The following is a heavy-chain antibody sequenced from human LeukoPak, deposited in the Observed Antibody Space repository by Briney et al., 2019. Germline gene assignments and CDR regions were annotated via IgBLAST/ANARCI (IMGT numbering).Heavy chain of an antibody. Sequence: GASAKVSCKASGGTFSSYAISWVRQAPGQGLEWMGGIIPIFGTANYAQKFQGRVTITTDESTSTAYMELSSLRSEDTAVYYCARESSHYCSSTSCYNAPFDYWGQGTLVTVSS. CDR1: GGTFSSYA. CDR2: IIPIFGTA. J-gene: IGHJ4*02. V-gene: IGHV1-69*05. CDR3: ARESSHYCSSTSCYNAPFDY. D-gene: IGHD2-2*02.